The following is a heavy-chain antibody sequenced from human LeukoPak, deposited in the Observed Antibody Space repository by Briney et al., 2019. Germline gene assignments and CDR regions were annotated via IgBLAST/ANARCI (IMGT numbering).Heavy chain of an antibody. D-gene: IGHD1-14*01. J-gene: IGHJ6*02. CDR1: GYTFTTYA. CDR2: INAGNGNT. Sequence: ASVKVSCKASGYTFTTYAMHWVRQAPGQRLEWMGWINAGNGNTKYSQKFQGRVTITRDTSASTAYMELSSLRSEDTAVYYCAGDNRLVDYYYGMDVWGQGTTVTVSS. CDR3: AGDNRLVDYYYGMDV. V-gene: IGHV1-3*01.